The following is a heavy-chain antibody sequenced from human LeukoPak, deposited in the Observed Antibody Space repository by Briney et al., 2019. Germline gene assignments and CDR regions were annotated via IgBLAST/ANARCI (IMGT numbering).Heavy chain of an antibody. CDR3: ASVGAAAGTEYFQH. CDR1: GGSISSYY. D-gene: IGHD6-13*01. CDR2: IYYSGST. Sequence: SETLSLTCTVSGGSISSYYWGWIRQPPGKGLEWIGYIYYSGSTNYNPSLKSRVTISVDTSKNQFSLKLSSVTAADTAVYYCASVGAAAGTEYFQHWGQGTLVTVSS. V-gene: IGHV4-59*01. J-gene: IGHJ1*01.